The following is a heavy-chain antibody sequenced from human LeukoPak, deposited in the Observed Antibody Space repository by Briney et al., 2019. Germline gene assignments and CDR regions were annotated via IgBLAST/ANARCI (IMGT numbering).Heavy chain of an antibody. CDR1: GGSFSGYY. D-gene: IGHD3-10*01. CDR2: INHSGST. CDR3: ASLDENYYGSGSYD. V-gene: IGHV4-34*01. J-gene: IGHJ4*02. Sequence: PSETLSLTCAVYGGSFSGYYWSWIRQPPGKGLEWIGEINHSGSTNYNPSLKSRVTMSVDTSKNQFSLKLSSVTAADTAVYYCASLDENYYGSGSYDWGQGTLVTVSS.